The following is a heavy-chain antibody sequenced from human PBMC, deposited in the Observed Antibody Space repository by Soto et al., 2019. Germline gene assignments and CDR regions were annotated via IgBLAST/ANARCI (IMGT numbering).Heavy chain of an antibody. V-gene: IGHV4-59*08. Sequence: PSETLSLTCTVSGGSISSYYWSWIRQPPGKGLEWIGYIYYSGSTNYNPSLKSRVTISVDTSQNQFSLKLSSVTAADTAVYYCARWGRDYSFDYWGQGTLVTVSS. D-gene: IGHD1-26*01. J-gene: IGHJ4*02. CDR3: ARWGRDYSFDY. CDR1: GGSISSYY. CDR2: IYYSGST.